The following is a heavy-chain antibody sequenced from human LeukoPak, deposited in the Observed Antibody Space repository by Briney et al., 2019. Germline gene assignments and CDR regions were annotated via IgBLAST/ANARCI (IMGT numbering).Heavy chain of an antibody. CDR3: ARGGEAAGTEDLAEYFQH. V-gene: IGHV1-18*01. D-gene: IGHD6-13*01. J-gene: IGHJ1*01. CDR2: ISAYNGNT. Sequence: ASVKVSCKASGYTFTSYGISWVRQAPGQGLEWMGWISAYNGNTNYAQKLQGRVTMTTDTSTSTAYMELRSLRSDDTAVYYCARGGEAAGTEDLAEYFQHWGQGTLVTVSS. CDR1: GYTFTSYG.